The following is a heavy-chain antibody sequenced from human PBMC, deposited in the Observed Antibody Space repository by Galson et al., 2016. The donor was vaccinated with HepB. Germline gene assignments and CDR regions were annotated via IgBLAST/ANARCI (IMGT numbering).Heavy chain of an antibody. CDR2: ISCNSLKI. Sequence: SLRLSCAASGFTFADHAMHWVRQAPGKGLEWVSGISCNSLKIVYADSVKGRFTVSRCTAENSLYLQVNSLRPEDSAFYYSAKEKSPYASTWIDDWGQGTLVTVSP. CDR3: AKEKSPYASTWIDD. V-gene: IGHV3-9*01. J-gene: IGHJ4*02. CDR1: GFTFADHA. D-gene: IGHD2-2*01.